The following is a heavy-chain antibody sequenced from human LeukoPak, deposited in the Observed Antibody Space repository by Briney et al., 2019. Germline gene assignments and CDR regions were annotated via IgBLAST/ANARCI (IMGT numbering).Heavy chain of an antibody. CDR2: IQNSGST. CDR1: GFTVSSTY. Sequence: PGRSLRLSCAASGFTVSSTYMSWVRQAPGKGLECLSVIQNSGSTYYADSVRGRFPLSRENSKNTLYLEMNSLTAGDTAVYHCARGRVSLSYFDNCGQGTLVTVSS. CDR3: ARGRVSLSYFDN. D-gene: IGHD2-21*01. V-gene: IGHV3-66*01. J-gene: IGHJ4*02.